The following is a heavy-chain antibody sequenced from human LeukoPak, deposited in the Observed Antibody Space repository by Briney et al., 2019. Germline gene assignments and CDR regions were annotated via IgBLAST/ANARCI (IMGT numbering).Heavy chain of an antibody. D-gene: IGHD2-21*01. CDR2: TYYSGST. Sequence: SETLSLTYTVSGGSISSSSYYWGWIRQPPGKGLEWIGSTYYSGSTYYNPSLKSRVTISVDTSKNQFSLKLSSVTAADTAVYYCARDLGVIQTSWYFDLWGRGTLVTVSS. CDR1: GGSISSSSYY. V-gene: IGHV4-39*07. J-gene: IGHJ2*01. CDR3: ARDLGVIQTSWYFDL.